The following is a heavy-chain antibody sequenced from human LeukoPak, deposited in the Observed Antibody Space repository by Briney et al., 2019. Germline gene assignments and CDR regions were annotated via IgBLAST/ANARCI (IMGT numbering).Heavy chain of an antibody. CDR1: GGSFSGYY. D-gene: IGHD3-9*01. CDR3: ARVRYLNYIRFDP. V-gene: IGHV4-34*01. J-gene: IGHJ5*02. Sequence: SETLSLTCAVYGGSFSGYYWSWIRQPPGKGLEWIGEINHSGSTNYNPSLKSRVTISVDTSKNQFSLKLSSVTAADTAVYYCARVRYLNYIRFDPWGQGTLVTVSS. CDR2: INHSGST.